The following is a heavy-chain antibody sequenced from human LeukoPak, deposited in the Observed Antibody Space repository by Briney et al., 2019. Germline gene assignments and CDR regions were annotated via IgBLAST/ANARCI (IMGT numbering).Heavy chain of an antibody. Sequence: ASVKVSCKASGYTFTGYYMHWVRQAPGQGLEWMGWINPNSGGTNYAQKFQGRVTMTRDTSISTAYMELSRLRSDDTAVYYCARDFCSGGSCYSRLDYWGQGTLVTVSS. CDR2: INPNSGGT. D-gene: IGHD2-15*01. J-gene: IGHJ4*02. V-gene: IGHV1-2*02. CDR3: ARDFCSGGSCYSRLDY. CDR1: GYTFTGYY.